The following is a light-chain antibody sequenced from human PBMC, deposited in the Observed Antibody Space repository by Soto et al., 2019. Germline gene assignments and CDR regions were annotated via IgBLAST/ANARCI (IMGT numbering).Light chain of an antibody. J-gene: IGLJ1*01. Sequence: QSVRTRPASSSVTPGQRVTISFSGSSSNIESNTVYWYQQLPGMAPRLLIHTNDRRPSGVPDRFSGSKSGTSASLAISGLQSEDEADYYCLAWDDSLNGNLFGTGTKVTVL. CDR2: TND. V-gene: IGLV1-44*01. CDR3: LAWDDSLNGNL. CDR1: SSNIESNT.